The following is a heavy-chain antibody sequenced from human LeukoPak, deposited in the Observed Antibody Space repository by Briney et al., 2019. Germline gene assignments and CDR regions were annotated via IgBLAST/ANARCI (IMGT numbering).Heavy chain of an antibody. CDR2: ISGSGGST. CDR1: GFTFSSYA. CDR3: ARTTSPYGDYAYYFDY. J-gene: IGHJ4*02. Sequence: GGSLRLSCAASGFTFSSYAMSWVRQAPGKGLEWVSAISGSGGSTYYADSVKGRFTISRDNSKNTLYLQMNSLTAADTAVYYCARTTSPYGDYAYYFDYWGQGTLVTVSS. D-gene: IGHD4-17*01. V-gene: IGHV3-23*01.